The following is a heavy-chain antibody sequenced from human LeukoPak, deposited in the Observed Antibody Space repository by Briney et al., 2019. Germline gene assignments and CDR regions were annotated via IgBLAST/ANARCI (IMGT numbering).Heavy chain of an antibody. CDR3: ARLSPEYYYDSSGCPNI. CDR1: GYSISSGYY. V-gene: IGHV4-38-2*01. J-gene: IGHJ4*02. D-gene: IGHD3-22*01. CDR2: IYHSGST. Sequence: PSETLSLTCAVSGYSISSGYYWGWIRQPPGKGLEWIGSIYHSGSTYYNPSLKSRVTISVDTSKNQFSLKLSSVTAADTAVYYCARLSPEYYYDSSGCPNIWGQGTLVTVSS.